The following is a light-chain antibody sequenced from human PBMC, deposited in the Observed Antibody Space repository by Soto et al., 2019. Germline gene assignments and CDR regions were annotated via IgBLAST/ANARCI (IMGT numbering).Light chain of an antibody. J-gene: IGLJ2*01. CDR3: QAWDSNIAA. Sequence: SYELTQSPAVSVSPGQTVSITCSGDKLGNRYACWYQQKPGQSPVLVIYQDTKRPSGIPERFSGSNSGNTATLTISGTQAMDEADYYRQAWDSNIAAFGGGTQLTVL. V-gene: IGLV3-1*01. CDR2: QDT. CDR1: KLGNRY.